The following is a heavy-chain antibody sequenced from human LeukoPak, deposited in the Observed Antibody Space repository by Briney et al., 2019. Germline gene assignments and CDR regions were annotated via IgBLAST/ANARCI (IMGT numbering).Heavy chain of an antibody. D-gene: IGHD2-8*02. Sequence: ASVKVSCKASGYTFNAYYLHWVRQAPGQGLEWMGWINPNSGDTKYAQKFQGRVTMTGDTSISTAYMELSGLRFDDTAVYYCAILRLSTGLWWFFDLWGRGTLVTVSS. V-gene: IGHV1-2*02. CDR1: GYTFNAYY. CDR3: AILRLSTGLWWFFDL. CDR2: INPNSGDT. J-gene: IGHJ2*01.